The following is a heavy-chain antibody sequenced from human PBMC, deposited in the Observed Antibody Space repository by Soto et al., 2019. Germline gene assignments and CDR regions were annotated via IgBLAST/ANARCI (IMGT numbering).Heavy chain of an antibody. V-gene: IGHV3-7*01. D-gene: IGHD3-3*01. Sequence: PGGSLRLSCAGSRFTLSGYWMSWVRQAPGKGLEWVANVNKDGSEKYYVDSVRGRFTISRDNAKNSLYLQMNSLRAEDTAVYYCEAIFGVARDYSAQGALVTVSA. CDR1: RFTLSGYW. J-gene: IGHJ4*01. CDR3: EAIFGVARDY. CDR2: VNKDGSEK.